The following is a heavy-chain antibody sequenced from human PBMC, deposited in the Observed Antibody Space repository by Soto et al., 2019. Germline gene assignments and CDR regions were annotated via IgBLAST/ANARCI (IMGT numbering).Heavy chain of an antibody. D-gene: IGHD5-12*01. CDR2: INADTGNT. J-gene: IGHJ4*02. Sequence: VASVKVSCKASGYTFTSFAIHWVRQAPGQRPEWMGWINADTGNTKYSQRFQGRVTFARDTSANTAYMQVSSVRSEDTAVYFCAREVVSGYDLGYWGQGTLVTVSS. CDR1: GYTFTSFA. V-gene: IGHV1-3*01. CDR3: AREVVSGYDLGY.